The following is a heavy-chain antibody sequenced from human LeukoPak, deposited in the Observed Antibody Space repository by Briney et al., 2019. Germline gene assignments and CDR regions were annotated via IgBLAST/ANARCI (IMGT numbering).Heavy chain of an antibody. CDR1: GFTVSSNY. V-gene: IGHV3-53*01. Sequence: GGSLRLSCAASGFTVSSNYMSWVRQAPGKGLEWVSVIYSGGSTYYADSVKGRFTISRDNSKNTLYLQMNSLRAEDTAVYYCARDPVQMTTVTTVSYYYMDVWGKGTTVTVSS. J-gene: IGHJ6*03. CDR2: IYSGGST. CDR3: ARDPVQMTTVTTVSYYYMDV. D-gene: IGHD4-11*01.